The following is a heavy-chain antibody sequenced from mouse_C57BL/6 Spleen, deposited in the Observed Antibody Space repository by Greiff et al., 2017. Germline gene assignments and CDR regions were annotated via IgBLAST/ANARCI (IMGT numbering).Heavy chain of an antibody. D-gene: IGHD2-2*01. CDR2: IYPGSGNT. CDR1: GYTFTDYY. CDR3: ARVTLYYGYADY. Sequence: VQLVESGAELVRPGASVKLSCKASGYTFTDYYINWVKQRPGQGLEWIARIYPGSGNTYYNEKFKGKATLTAEKSSSTAYMQLSSLTSEDSAVYFCARVTLYYGYADYWGQGTTLTVSS. V-gene: IGHV1-76*01. J-gene: IGHJ2*01.